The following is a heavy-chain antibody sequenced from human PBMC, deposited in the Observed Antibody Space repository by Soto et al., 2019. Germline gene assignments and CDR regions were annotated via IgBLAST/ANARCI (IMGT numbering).Heavy chain of an antibody. CDR1: GFTFSSYD. CDR2: IGTAGDT. V-gene: IGHV3-13*01. D-gene: IGHD2-2*01. J-gene: IGHJ5*02. CDR3: ARGGGVYCSSTSCYDP. Sequence: GGSLRLSCAASGFTFSSYDMHWVRQATGKGLEWVSAIGTAGDTYYPGSVKGRFTISRENAKNSLYLQMNSLRAENTAVYYCARGGGVYCSSTSCYDPWGQGTLVTVSS.